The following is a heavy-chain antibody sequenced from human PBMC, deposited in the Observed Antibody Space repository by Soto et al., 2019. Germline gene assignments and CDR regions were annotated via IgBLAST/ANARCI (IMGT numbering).Heavy chain of an antibody. V-gene: IGHV5-51*01. CDR3: ARQYTISSPFDY. CDR1: GYTFVAYW. J-gene: IGHJ4*02. Sequence: GESLKISCQASGYTFVAYWIGWVRQMPGKGLEWMGITYPHNSDTRYSPSFQGQITISADKSINTAYLQLSSLKASDTAIYYCARQYTISSPFDYWGQGTLVTV. D-gene: IGHD6-6*01. CDR2: TYPHNSDT.